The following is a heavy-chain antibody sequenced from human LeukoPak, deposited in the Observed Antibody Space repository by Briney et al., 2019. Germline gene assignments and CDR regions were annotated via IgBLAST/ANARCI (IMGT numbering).Heavy chain of an antibody. Sequence: PSETLSLTCTVSGGSVNSGNYYWTWIRQPAGKGLEWIGRIYTSGSTNYNPSLKSRVTMSVDTSKNQFSLKLSSVTAADTAVYYCARNPRDYGLLFHYYYMDVWGKGTTVTVSS. CDR2: IYTSGST. CDR3: ARNPRDYGLLFHYYYMDV. J-gene: IGHJ6*03. D-gene: IGHD2-21*02. CDR1: GGSVNSGNYY. V-gene: IGHV4-61*02.